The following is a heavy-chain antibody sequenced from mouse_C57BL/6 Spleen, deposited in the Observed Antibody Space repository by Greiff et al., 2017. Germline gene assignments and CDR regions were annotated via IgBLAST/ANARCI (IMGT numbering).Heavy chain of an antibody. D-gene: IGHD1-1*01. CDR1: GFTFSDYY. J-gene: IGHJ2*01. CDR3: ARDRGTTENYFDY. CDR2: INYDGSST. Sequence: EVNVVESEGGLVQPGSSMKLSCTASGFTFSDYYMAWVRQVPEKGLEWVANINYDGSSTYYLDSLKSRFIISRDNAKNILYLQMSSLKSEDTATYYCARDRGTTENYFDYWGQGTTLTVSS. V-gene: IGHV5-16*01.